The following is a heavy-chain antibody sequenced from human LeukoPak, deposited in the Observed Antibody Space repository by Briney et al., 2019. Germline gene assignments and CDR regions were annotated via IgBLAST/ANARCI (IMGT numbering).Heavy chain of an antibody. J-gene: IGHJ6*02. V-gene: IGHV4-61*02. CDR1: GGSISSGSYY. CDR3: ARDYCGGDCSLDYYYGMDV. D-gene: IGHD2-21*02. CDR2: IYTSGST. Sequence: SETLSLTCTVSGGSISSGSYYWSWIRQPAGKGLEWIGRIYTSGSTNYNPSLKSRVTISVDTSKNQFSLKLSSVTAADTAVYYCARDYCGGDCSLDYYYGMDVWGQGTTVTVSS.